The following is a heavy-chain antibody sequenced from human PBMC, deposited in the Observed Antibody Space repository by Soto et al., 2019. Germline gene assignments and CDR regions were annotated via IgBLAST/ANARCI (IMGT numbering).Heavy chain of an antibody. CDR2: VHYSGFT. CDR1: GGSITGYY. CDR3: ARFCGDGACYSLEY. D-gene: IGHD2-15*01. Sequence: QVQLQESGPGLVKPSETLSLICSVSGGSITGYYWSWIRQTPGKGLELIGHVHYSGFTYYAPSLKSRVAIAVDTPNNQFSLTLSSVTAADTAFYDCARFCGDGACYSLEYWGRGILVTVSS. V-gene: IGHV4-59*08. J-gene: IGHJ4*02.